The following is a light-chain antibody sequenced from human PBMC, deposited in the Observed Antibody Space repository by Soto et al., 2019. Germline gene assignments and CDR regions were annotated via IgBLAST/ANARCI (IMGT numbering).Light chain of an antibody. CDR3: ETWDSSSVV. Sequence: QPVLTQSSSASASLGSSVKLTCTLSSGHSSYIIAWHQQQPGKAPRYLMKLEGSGSYNQGSGVPDRFSGSSSGADRYLTISNLQFEDEADYYCETWDSSSVVFGGGTKLTVL. CDR1: SGHSSYI. V-gene: IGLV4-60*02. CDR2: LEGSGSY. J-gene: IGLJ2*01.